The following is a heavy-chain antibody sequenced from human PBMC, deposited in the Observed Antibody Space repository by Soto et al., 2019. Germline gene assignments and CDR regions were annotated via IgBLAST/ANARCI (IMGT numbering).Heavy chain of an antibody. J-gene: IGHJ4*02. V-gene: IGHV4-34*01. Sequence: QVQLQQWGAGLWKPSETLSLTCAVYGGSFSGYYWSWIRQPPGKELEWIGETNHRGSTNYNPSLKSRVTISVDTSKNQFSLKLSSVTAADTAVYYCARGTNTDYCSGGSCSTYYFDYWGQGTLVTVSS. CDR2: TNHRGST. CDR3: ARGTNTDYCSGGSCSTYYFDY. CDR1: GGSFSGYY. D-gene: IGHD2-15*01.